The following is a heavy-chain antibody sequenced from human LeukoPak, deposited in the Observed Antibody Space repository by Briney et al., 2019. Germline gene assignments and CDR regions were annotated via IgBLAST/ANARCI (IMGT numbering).Heavy chain of an antibody. CDR2: ISWNSGSI. CDR3: ARLRYYAMDV. J-gene: IGHJ6*02. V-gene: IGHV3-9*01. CDR1: GFTFDDYA. Sequence: PGGSLRLSCAASGFTFDDYAMHWVRQAPGKGLEWVSGISWNSGSIGYADSVRGRFTISRDNAKNSLYLQMNSLRAEDTAVYYCARLRYYAMDVWGQGTTVTASS.